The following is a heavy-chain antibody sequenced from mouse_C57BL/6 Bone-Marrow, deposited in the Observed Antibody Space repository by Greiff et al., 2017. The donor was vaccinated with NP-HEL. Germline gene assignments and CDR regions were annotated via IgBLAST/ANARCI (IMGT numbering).Heavy chain of an antibody. V-gene: IGHV2-2*01. CDR2: IWSGGST. D-gene: IGHD1-1*01. CDR1: GFSLTSYG. CDR3: ARKRYYGSSSFAY. Sequence: VKLMESGPGLVQPSQSLSITCTVSGFSLTSYGVHWVRQSPGKGLEWLGVIWSGGSTDYNAAFISRLSISKDNSKSQVFFKMNSLQADDTAIYYCARKRYYGSSSFAYWGQGTLVTVSA. J-gene: IGHJ3*01.